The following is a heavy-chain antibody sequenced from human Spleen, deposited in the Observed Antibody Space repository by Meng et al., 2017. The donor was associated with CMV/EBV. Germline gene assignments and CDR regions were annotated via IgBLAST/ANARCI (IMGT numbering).Heavy chain of an antibody. CDR3: ARETDGSGSSYGMDV. CDR1: GGSISSYY. CDR2: IYYSGST. D-gene: IGHD3-10*01. J-gene: IGHJ6*02. V-gene: IGHV4-59*12. Sequence: GSLRLSCTVSGGSISSYYWSWIRQPPGKGLEWIGYIYYSGSTNYNPSLKSRVTISVDTSKNQFSLKLRSVTAADTAMYYCARETDGSGSSYGMDVWGQGTTVTVSS.